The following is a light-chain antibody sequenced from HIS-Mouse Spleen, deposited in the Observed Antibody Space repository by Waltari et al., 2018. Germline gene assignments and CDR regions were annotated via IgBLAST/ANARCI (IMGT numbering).Light chain of an antibody. CDR1: ALPTKY. CDR3: YSTDSSGNHRV. J-gene: IGLJ2*01. CDR2: EDS. V-gene: IGLV3-10*01. Sequence: SYELTQPPSVSVSPGQTARITCSGAALPTKYASCYQQNSGQAPVLVIYEDSKRPSGIPERFSGSSTGTMATLTISGAQVEDEADYYCYSTDSSGNHRVFGGGTKLTVL.